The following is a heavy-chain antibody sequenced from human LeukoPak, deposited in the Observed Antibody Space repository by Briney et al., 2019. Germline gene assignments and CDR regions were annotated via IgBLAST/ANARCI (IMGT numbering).Heavy chain of an antibody. D-gene: IGHD6-13*01. Sequence: GGSLRLSCAASTFTVSSNYMSWVRQAPGKGLEWVSVIYSGGSTYYADSVKGRFTISRDNSKNTLYLQMNSLRAEDTAVYYCAREYGIAATDYWGQGTLVTVSS. CDR3: AREYGIAATDY. V-gene: IGHV3-53*01. CDR2: IYSGGST. J-gene: IGHJ4*02. CDR1: TFTVSSNY.